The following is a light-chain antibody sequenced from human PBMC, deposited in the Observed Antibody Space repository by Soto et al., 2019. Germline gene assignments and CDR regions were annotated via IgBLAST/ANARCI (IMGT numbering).Light chain of an antibody. CDR3: QQRSNWPMYT. J-gene: IGKJ2*01. CDR2: DAS. Sequence: EIVLTQSPATLSLSPGERATLSCRASQSISTYFACYQQKPGQPPRLLIYDASNRATGIPARLSGSGSGTDFTLTISSLEPEDFAVYYCQQRSNWPMYTFGQGTKLEIK. V-gene: IGKV3-11*01. CDR1: QSISTY.